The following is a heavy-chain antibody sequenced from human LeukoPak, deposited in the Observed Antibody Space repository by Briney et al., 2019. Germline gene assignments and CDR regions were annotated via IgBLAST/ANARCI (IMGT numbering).Heavy chain of an antibody. D-gene: IGHD3-22*01. CDR2: MSYVGSNK. Sequence: GGSLRLSCAATGFTFSSYAMPWVRQAPGKELERVAVMSYVGSNKYYADFVKGRFTISRDNSKNTLYLQMNSLRAEDTAVYYCARLLAGSGYARDAFDIWGQGTMVTVSS. J-gene: IGHJ3*02. V-gene: IGHV3-30*04. CDR3: ARLLAGSGYARDAFDI. CDR1: GFTFSSYA.